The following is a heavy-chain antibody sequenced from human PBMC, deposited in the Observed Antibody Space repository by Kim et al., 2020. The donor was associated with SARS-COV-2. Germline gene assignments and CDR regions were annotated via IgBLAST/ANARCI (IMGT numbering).Heavy chain of an antibody. CDR3: AKPRGSSGWYYFDY. Sequence: ADSVKGRFTISRDNSKNSLYLQMNSLRAEDTALYYCAKPRGSSGWYYFDYWGQGTLVTVSS. D-gene: IGHD6-19*01. V-gene: IGHV3-43D*03. J-gene: IGHJ4*02.